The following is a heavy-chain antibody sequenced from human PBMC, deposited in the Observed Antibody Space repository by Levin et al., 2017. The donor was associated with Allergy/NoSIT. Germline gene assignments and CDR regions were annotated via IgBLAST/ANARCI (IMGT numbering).Heavy chain of an antibody. V-gene: IGHV4-30-4*01. D-gene: IGHD1-1*01. J-gene: IGHJ1*01. CDR1: GDSISSNHYF. CDR3: VREASGSSWNGYFQH. CDR2: IYYTGST. Sequence: SETLSLTCTVSGDSISSNHYFWSWIRQPPGKGLEWIGYIYYTGSTNYNPSLANRLTISIDTSKNQFSLKLSSVTAADTAVYYCVREASGSSWNGYFQHWGQGTLVTVSS.